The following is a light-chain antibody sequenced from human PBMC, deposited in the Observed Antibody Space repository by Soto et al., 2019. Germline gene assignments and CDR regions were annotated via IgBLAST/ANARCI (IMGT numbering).Light chain of an antibody. V-gene: IGLV2-14*01. CDR2: EVS. Sequence: QSALTQPASVSRSPGQSITISCTGTSSDVGGYNYVSWYQQHPGKAPKLMIYEVSNRPSGVSNRFSGSKSGNTASLTISGLQAEDEADYYCSSFTSTRIYVFGPGPKVTVL. CDR1: SSDVGGYNY. CDR3: SSFTSTRIYV. J-gene: IGLJ1*01.